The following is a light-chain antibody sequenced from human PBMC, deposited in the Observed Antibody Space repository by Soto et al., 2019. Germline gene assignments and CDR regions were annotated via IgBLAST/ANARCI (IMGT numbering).Light chain of an antibody. CDR1: PTMITPY. CDR2: GAD. V-gene: IGKV3-20*01. CDR3: LQYGRSPT. Sequence: DSVVTQSPGTLSLSPVQRATLSCRTSPTMITPYLSRYEQKPGQAPRLLIHGADTRASSIPDRFSGSGSGTDFTLTINSVEPEDSAVYYCLQYGRSPTFGPGTKVHIK. J-gene: IGKJ3*01.